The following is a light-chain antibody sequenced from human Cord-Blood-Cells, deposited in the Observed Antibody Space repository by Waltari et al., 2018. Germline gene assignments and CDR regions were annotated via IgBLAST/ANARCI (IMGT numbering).Light chain of an antibody. CDR1: QSVLYSSNNNNY. CDR2: WAS. CDR3: QQYYSTPFT. J-gene: IGKJ3*01. V-gene: IGKV4-1*01. Sequence: DLVMTQSPDSLAVSLGERATINCKSSQSVLYSSNNNNYLAWYQQKPGQPPKLLIYWASTRESGVPDRFSGSGSGTDFTLTISSLQAEDVAVYYCQQYYSTPFTFGPGTKVDIK.